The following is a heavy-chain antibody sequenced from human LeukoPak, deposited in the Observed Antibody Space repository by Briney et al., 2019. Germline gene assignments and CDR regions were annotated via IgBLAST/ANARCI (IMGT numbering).Heavy chain of an antibody. D-gene: IGHD3-10*01. CDR2: INTSGGTI. CDR1: GFTFNNYE. V-gene: IGHV3-48*03. J-gene: IGHJ4*02. CDR3: ARGGGFVDY. Sequence: PGRSLRLSCAASGFTFNNYEMSWVRQAPGKGLECISYINTSGGTIYYADSVKGRFTMSRGNAKNSLYLQMNSLRAEDTAVYYCARGGGFVDYWGQGTLVTVSS.